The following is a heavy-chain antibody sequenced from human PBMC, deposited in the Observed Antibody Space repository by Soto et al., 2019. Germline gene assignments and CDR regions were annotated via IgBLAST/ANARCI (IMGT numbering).Heavy chain of an antibody. D-gene: IGHD2-15*01. V-gene: IGHV3-23*01. CDR3: AKEYCSGGSRYRGYYFDY. CDR1: GFTFSSYA. Sequence: GGSLRLSCAASGFTFSSYAMSWVRQAPGEGLQWVSTISGSGETTYYADSVKGRFTISRDNSKNTLYLQMNSLRAEDTAVYYCAKEYCSGGSRYRGYYFDYWGQGTLVTVSS. CDR2: ISGSGETT. J-gene: IGHJ4*02.